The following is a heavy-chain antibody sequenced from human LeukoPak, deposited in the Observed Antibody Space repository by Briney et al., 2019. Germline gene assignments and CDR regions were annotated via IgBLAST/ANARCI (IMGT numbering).Heavy chain of an antibody. CDR1: GFTFSSYS. CDR2: ISSSSSYI. J-gene: IGHJ6*02. CDR3: ARDEEAMGLYYYGMDV. D-gene: IGHD5-24*01. V-gene: IGHV3-21*01. Sequence: GGSLRLSCAASGFTFSSYSMNWVRQAPGKGLEWVSSISSSSSYIYYTDSVKGRFTISRDNAKNSLYLQMNSLRAEDTAVYYCARDEEAMGLYYYGMDVWGQGTTVTVSS.